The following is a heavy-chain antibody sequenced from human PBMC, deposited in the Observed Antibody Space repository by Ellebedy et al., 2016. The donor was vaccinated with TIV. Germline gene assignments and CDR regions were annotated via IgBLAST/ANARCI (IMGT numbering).Heavy chain of an antibody. J-gene: IGHJ5*02. CDR1: GGSFSGYY. CDR3: ARGTFGPTFWRGVRVSWFDP. V-gene: IGHV4-34*01. Sequence: MPSETLSLTCAVYGGSFSGYYGTWIRQSPGKGLEWIGEINHSGTTNYSPSLKSRVTISVDTSKNQFSLNLTSVTAADTAVYYCARGTFGPTFWRGVRVSWFDPWGQGTLVTVSS. D-gene: IGHD3-10*01. CDR2: INHSGTT.